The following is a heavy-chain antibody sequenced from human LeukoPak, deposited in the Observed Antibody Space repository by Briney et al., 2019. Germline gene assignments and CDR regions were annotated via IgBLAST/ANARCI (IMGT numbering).Heavy chain of an antibody. CDR3: APRGDIEHSYGYGKWFDP. D-gene: IGHD5-18*01. CDR2: INHSGST. Sequence: PSETLSLTCAVYGGSFSGYYWSWIRQPPGKWLEWIGEINHSGSTNYNASLKSRVTISVDTSKNQFSLRLSSVTAADTAVYYCAPRGDIEHSYGYGKWFDPWGQGTRVTVSS. CDR1: GGSFSGYY. J-gene: IGHJ5*02. V-gene: IGHV4-34*01.